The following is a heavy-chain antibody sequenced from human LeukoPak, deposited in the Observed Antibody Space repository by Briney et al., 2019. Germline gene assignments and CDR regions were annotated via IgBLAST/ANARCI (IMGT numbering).Heavy chain of an antibody. CDR2: RYNSGST. V-gene: IGHV4-39*07. Sequence: SETLSLTCSVSAGSMSSSDHCWGWIRQSPGKGLEYLGTRYNSGSTYYSPSLESRVTISIDTSKNQFSLNLTSVTAADTAIYYCAKYNIFGGGGPITAYFDYWGQGALVTVSS. J-gene: IGHJ4*02. D-gene: IGHD3-3*01. CDR1: AGSMSSSDHC. CDR3: AKYNIFGGGGPITAYFDY.